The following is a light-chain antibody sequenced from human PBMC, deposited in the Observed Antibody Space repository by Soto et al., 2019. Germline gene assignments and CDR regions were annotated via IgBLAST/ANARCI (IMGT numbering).Light chain of an antibody. CDR3: QQRSNWPLT. Sequence: HSPSTLSSSPGERATLSCRTSHCSNSYLPRCPPMPGPSPRLLIYDASNRATGIPARFSGSGSGTDFTLTISSLEPEDFAVYYCQQRSNWPLTFGGGTRWIS. CDR2: DAS. CDR1: HCSNSY. J-gene: IGKJ4*01. V-gene: IGKV3-11*01.